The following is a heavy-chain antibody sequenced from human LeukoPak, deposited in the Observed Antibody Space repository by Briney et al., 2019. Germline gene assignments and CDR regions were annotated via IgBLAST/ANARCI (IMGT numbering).Heavy chain of an antibody. CDR2: ISSSSSYI. D-gene: IGHD3-10*01. CDR3: ARELLWFGESIGGGFDP. J-gene: IGHJ5*02. V-gene: IGHV3-21*01. CDR1: GFTFSSYS. Sequence: GGSLRPSCAASGFTFSSYSMNWVRQAPGKGLEWVSSISSSSSYIYYADSVKGRFTISRDNAKNSLYLQMNSLRAEDTAVYYCARELLWFGESIGGGFDPWGQGTLVTVSS.